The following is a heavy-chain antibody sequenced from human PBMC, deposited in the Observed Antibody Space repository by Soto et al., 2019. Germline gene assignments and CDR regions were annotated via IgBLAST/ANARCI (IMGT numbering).Heavy chain of an antibody. CDR1: GFTFSSYA. J-gene: IGHJ6*02. V-gene: IGHV3-23*01. Sequence: GGSLRLSCAASGFTFSSYAMGWVRQAPGKGLEWVSAISGSGGSTYYADSVKGRFTISRDNSKNTLYLQMNSLRAEDTAVYYCAKSGTYYYDSSGYIYGMDVWGQGTTVTVSS. CDR3: AKSGTYYYDSSGYIYGMDV. CDR2: ISGSGGST. D-gene: IGHD3-22*01.